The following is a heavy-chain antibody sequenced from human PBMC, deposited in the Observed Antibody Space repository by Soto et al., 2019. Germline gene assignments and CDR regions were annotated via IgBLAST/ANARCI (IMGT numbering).Heavy chain of an antibody. CDR2: ISYDGSNK. CDR1: GFTFSSYG. V-gene: IGHV3-30*03. CDR3: AIDGALRFLEWLSLHSGMDV. D-gene: IGHD3-3*01. J-gene: IGHJ6*02. Sequence: GGSLRLSCAASGFTFSSYGMHWVRQAPGKGLEWVAVISYDGSNKYYADSVKGRFTISRDNSKNTLYLQMNSLRAEDTAVYYCAIDGALRFLEWLSLHSGMDVWGQGTTVTVSS.